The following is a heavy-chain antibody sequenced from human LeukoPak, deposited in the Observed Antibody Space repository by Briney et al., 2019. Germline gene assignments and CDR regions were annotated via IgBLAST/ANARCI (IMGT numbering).Heavy chain of an antibody. CDR2: ISSDGNDQ. CDR3: ARGSHAYSTTWIVY. V-gene: IGHV3-30-3*01. CDR1: GFTFNRYA. Sequence: GRSLRLSCAASGFTFNRYAIHWVRQAPGKGLEWVTVISSDGNDQHYADSVKGRFTISRDNAKNSLYLQMNSLRAEDTAVYYCARGSHAYSTTWIVYWGQGALVTVSS. J-gene: IGHJ4*02. D-gene: IGHD6-13*01.